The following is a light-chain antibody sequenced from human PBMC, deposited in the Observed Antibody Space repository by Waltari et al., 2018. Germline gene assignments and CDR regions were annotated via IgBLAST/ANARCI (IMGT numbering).Light chain of an antibody. CDR2: DVT. V-gene: IGLV2-23*02. CDR3: CSYVGSSTLM. CDR1: ISDVGTNHL. Sequence: HSAITQPASVSGSHGQSITISCTWSISDVGTNHLFSWYQEPPGKFPKLLIYDVTKRPSGVSNRFSGSKSGNTASLTISGLQAEDEADYYCCSYVGSSTLMFGGGTKLTVL. J-gene: IGLJ3*02.